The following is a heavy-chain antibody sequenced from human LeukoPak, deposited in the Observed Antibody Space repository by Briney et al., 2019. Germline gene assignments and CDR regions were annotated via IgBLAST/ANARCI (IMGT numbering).Heavy chain of an antibody. Sequence: PSQTLSLTCAVSGGSISSGGYSWSWIRQPPGKGLEWIGYIYHRGSTYYNPSLKSRVTISVDRSKNQFSLKLSSVTAADTAVYYCARGRGYSYECWGQGTLVTVSS. V-gene: IGHV4-30-2*01. J-gene: IGHJ4*02. D-gene: IGHD5-18*01. CDR2: IYHRGST. CDR3: ARGRGYSYEC. CDR1: GGSISSGGYS.